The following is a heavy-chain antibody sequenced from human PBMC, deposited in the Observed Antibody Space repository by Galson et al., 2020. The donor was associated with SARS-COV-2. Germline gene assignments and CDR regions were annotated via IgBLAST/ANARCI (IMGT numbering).Heavy chain of an antibody. CDR3: ARERPNWSGIDY. CDR1: GGSLNSYH. J-gene: IGHJ4*02. V-gene: IGHV1-69*06. CDR2: ILPIFGST. Sequence: SVKVSCKASGGSLNSYHVSWVRQAPGQGLEWMGAILPIFGSTNYAQNFQGRVTITADKSTSTIYMELTSLRSQDTAVYYCARERPNWSGIDYWGQGTLVNVSS.